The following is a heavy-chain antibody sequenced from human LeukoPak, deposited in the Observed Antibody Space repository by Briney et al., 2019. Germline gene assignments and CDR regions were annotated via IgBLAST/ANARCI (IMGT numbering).Heavy chain of an antibody. J-gene: IGHJ4*02. Sequence: GGSLRLSCAVSGFTFSDHFLDWVRQAPGKGLEWVGRSRNKAKSYTTEYAASVRGRFTISRDDSKNSLSLQMNSLKTEDTAVYYCVRVGSVAGSDYLDYWGQGTLVTVSS. CDR3: VRVGSVAGSDYLDY. CDR2: SRNKAKSYTT. D-gene: IGHD6-19*01. V-gene: IGHV3-72*01. CDR1: GFTFSDHF.